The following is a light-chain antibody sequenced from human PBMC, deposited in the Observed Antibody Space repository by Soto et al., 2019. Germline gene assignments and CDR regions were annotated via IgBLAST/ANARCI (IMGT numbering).Light chain of an antibody. Sequence: EIVMTQSPATVSVSPGERATLSCRASQSLRSDLAWYQQKPGQAPRLLIYGASTRATDIPARFSGSGSGTEFTLTISSLQSEDFAVYYCQQYDNWPPTFGQGTRLEIK. CDR1: QSLRSD. CDR3: QQYDNWPPT. J-gene: IGKJ5*01. CDR2: GAS. V-gene: IGKV3-15*01.